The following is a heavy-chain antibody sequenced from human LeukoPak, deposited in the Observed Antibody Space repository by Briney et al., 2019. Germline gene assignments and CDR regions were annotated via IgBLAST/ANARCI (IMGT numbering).Heavy chain of an antibody. Sequence: ASVKVSCKASGYTFTSYGISWVRQAPGQGLEWMGWISAYNGNTNYAQKLQGRVTMTTDTSTSTAYMELRSLRSDDTAVYYCARGPREYFDWLEYTYWSRGTLVTVSS. V-gene: IGHV1-18*01. CDR3: ARGPREYFDWLEYTY. J-gene: IGHJ4*02. D-gene: IGHD3-9*01. CDR1: GYTFTSYG. CDR2: ISAYNGNT.